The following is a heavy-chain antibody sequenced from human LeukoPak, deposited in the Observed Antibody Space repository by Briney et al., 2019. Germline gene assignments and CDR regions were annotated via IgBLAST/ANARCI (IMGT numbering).Heavy chain of an antibody. D-gene: IGHD3-22*01. V-gene: IGHV3-23*01. Sequence: GGSLRLSCVASGFTFSSYTMSWVRQAPGKGLEWVSTITTSDGNTYYADSVKGRFTVSRDNSKNTLFLQMNSLRAEDTAVYYCAKSPYYDASGYNREYYFDRWGQGTLVTVSS. CDR2: ITTSDGNT. J-gene: IGHJ4*02. CDR3: AKSPYYDASGYNREYYFDR. CDR1: GFTFSSYT.